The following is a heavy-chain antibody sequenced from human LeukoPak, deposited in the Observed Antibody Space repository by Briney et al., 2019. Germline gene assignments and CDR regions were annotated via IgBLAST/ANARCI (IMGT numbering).Heavy chain of an antibody. CDR2: IHPGRSDI. CDR3: TRRADRSGYSDY. D-gene: IGHD3-9*01. J-gene: IGHJ4*02. V-gene: IGHV5-51*01. CDR1: GYSFTTHW. Sequence: GESLKISCNTSGYSFTTHWIAWVRQMPGKGLEWMGIIHPGRSDIRYSPSFQGPVTISADKSISTAYLQWSSLEASDTAMYYCTRRADRSGYSDYWGQGTLVTVSS.